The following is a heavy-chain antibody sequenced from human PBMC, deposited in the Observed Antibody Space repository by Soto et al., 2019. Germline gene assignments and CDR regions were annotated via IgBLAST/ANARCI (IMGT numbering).Heavy chain of an antibody. J-gene: IGHJ6*03. V-gene: IGHV2-5*02. Sequence: QITLKESGPTLVKPTQTLTLTCTFSGFSLSTSGVGVGWIRQPPGKALEWLALIYWDDDKRYSPSLKSRLTITKDTSKNQVVLTMTNIDPVDTATYYCAHKRGFWSGYSQLYYYYYMDVWGKGTTVTVSS. CDR3: AHKRGFWSGYSQLYYYYYMDV. D-gene: IGHD3-3*01. CDR2: IYWDDDK. CDR1: GFSLSTSGVG.